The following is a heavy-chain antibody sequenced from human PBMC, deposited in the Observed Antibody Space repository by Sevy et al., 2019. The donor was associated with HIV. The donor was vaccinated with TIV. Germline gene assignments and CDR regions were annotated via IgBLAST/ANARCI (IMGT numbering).Heavy chain of an antibody. Sequence: SQTLSLTCAISGDSVSTNSAVWNWIRQSPSRGLEWLGRTYYRSKWYNDYSVSLKGRRTITPDTSKNQFSLHLKSVTADDTAVYFCPRAGATIFGIVTMSFDVWGQGTLVTVSS. J-gene: IGHJ4*02. CDR1: GDSVSTNSAV. CDR3: PRAGATIFGIVTMSFDV. D-gene: IGHD3-3*01. CDR2: TYYRSKWYN. V-gene: IGHV6-1*01.